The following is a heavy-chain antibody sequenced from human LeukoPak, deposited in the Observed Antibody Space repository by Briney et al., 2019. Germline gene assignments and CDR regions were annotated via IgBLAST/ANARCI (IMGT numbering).Heavy chain of an antibody. CDR3: ARYGSGSYSRHPILDY. CDR1: GYRFTSYW. Sequence: GESLKISCKGSGYRFTSYWIGWVRQMPGKGLEWMGIIYPGDSDTTYSPSFQGQVTISAGKSVNTAYLQWSSLKASDTAMYYCARYGSGSYSRHPILDYWGQGTLVTVSS. CDR2: IYPGDSDT. V-gene: IGHV5-51*01. J-gene: IGHJ4*02. D-gene: IGHD3-10*01.